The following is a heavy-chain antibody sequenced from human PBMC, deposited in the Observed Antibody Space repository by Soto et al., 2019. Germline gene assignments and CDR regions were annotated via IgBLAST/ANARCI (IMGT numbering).Heavy chain of an antibody. Sequence: SETLSLTCTVSGGSISSYYWSWIRQPPGKGLEWIGYIYYSGSTNYSPSLKSRVTISVDTSKNQFSLKLSSVTAADTAVYYCARHNYYYYHLDVRAKRTTVTVSS. V-gene: IGHV4-59*08. CDR3: ARHNYYYYHLDV. CDR1: GGSISSYY. CDR2: IYYSGST. J-gene: IGHJ6*03.